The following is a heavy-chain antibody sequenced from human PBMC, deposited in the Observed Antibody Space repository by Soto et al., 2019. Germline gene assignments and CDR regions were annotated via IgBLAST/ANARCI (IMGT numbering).Heavy chain of an antibody. CDR2: IIPIFGTA. J-gene: IGHJ2*01. V-gene: IGHV1-69*13. CDR3: ARGPSWLQFWYFDL. CDR1: GGTFSSYA. Sequence: GASVKVSCKASGGTFSSYAISWVRQAPGQGLEWMGGIIPIFGTANYAQKFQGRVTITADESTSTAYMELSSLRSEDTAVYYCARGPSWLQFWYFDLRARGTLVTGSS. D-gene: IGHD5-12*01.